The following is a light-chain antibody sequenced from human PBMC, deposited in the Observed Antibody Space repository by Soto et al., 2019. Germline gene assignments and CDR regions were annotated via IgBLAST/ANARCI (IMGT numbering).Light chain of an antibody. CDR2: DAS. V-gene: IGKV3-11*01. Sequence: EIVLTQSPATLSLSPGEKATLSCRASPSVSSYLAWYQQKPGQAPRLLIYDASIRATGIPARFSGTGSESDFTITINKPEPEDFAVYYWQQRCNSHWTFGQGTKVEIK. J-gene: IGKJ1*01. CDR1: PSVSSY. CDR3: QQRCNSHWT.